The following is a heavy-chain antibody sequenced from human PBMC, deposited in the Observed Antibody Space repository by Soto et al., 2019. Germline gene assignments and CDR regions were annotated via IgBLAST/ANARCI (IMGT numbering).Heavy chain of an antibody. CDR2: ISGSADST. J-gene: IGHJ6*02. CDR1: GFTFSSYA. V-gene: IGHV3-23*01. CDR3: AKNRASGATVGGYYYYGMDV. Sequence: EVQLLESGGGLIQPGGSLRLSCAASGFTFSSYAMSWVRQAPGKGLEWVSAISGSADSTYYADSVKGRFTISRDNSKNTLYLQMNSLRAEDTAVYYCAKNRASGATVGGYYYYGMDVWGQGTTVTVSS. D-gene: IGHD1-26*01.